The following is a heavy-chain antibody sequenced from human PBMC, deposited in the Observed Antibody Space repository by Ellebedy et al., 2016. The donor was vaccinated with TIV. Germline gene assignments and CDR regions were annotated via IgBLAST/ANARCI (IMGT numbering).Heavy chain of an antibody. D-gene: IGHD1-1*01. Sequence: GGSLRLSCAASGFSFGSYSMSWVRQAPGKGLEWVACISNSGTYIYYADSVRGRFTISRDNAKNSLYLQMKSLRAEDTAVYYCARDLSPRERFGDDDAFDIWGHGVMVPVSS. CDR2: ISNSGTYI. V-gene: IGHV3-21*01. CDR1: GFSFGSYS. J-gene: IGHJ3*02. CDR3: ARDLSPRERFGDDDAFDI.